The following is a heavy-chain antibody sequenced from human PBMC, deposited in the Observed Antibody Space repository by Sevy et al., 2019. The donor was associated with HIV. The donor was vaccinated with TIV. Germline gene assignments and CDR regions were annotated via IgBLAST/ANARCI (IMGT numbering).Heavy chain of an antibody. D-gene: IGHD5-12*01. CDR2: IKEDGSAI. CDR1: GFTFSTYW. CDR3: ASDSPGYGGYDH. V-gene: IGHV3-7*01. Sequence: GGSLRLSCAASGFTFSTYWMTWVRQAPGQGLEWVANIKEDGSAIYYVDSVKGRFTISRDNAKNSLYLQVNNLRAEDTGVYYCASDSPGYGGYDHWGQGTLVTVSS. J-gene: IGHJ5*02.